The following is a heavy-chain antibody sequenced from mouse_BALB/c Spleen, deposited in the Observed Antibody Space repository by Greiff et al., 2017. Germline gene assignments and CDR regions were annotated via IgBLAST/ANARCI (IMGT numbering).Heavy chain of an antibody. J-gene: IGHJ3*01. Sequence: DVHLVESGPGLVKPSQSLSLTCSVTGYSITSGYYWNWIRQFPGNKLEWMGYISYDGSNNYNPSLKNRISITRDTSKNQFFLKLNSVTTEDTATYYCARSTMITTGFAYWGQGTLVTVSA. CDR3: ARSTMITTGFAY. CDR1: GYSITSGYY. D-gene: IGHD2-4*01. V-gene: IGHV3-6*02. CDR2: ISYDGSN.